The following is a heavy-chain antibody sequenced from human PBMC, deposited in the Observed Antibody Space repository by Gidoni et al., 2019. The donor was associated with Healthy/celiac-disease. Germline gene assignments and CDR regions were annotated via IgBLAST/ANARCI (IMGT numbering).Heavy chain of an antibody. CDR2: IKQDGSEK. J-gene: IGHJ3*02. V-gene: IGHV3-7*03. D-gene: IGHD3-3*01. CDR1: GLTFSSYW. CDR3: ARERRSDAFDI. Sequence: EVQLVESGGGLVQPGGSLRLACAASGLTFSSYWMSWVRQAPGKGLEWVANIKQDGSEKYYVDSVKGRFTISRDNAKNSLYLQMNSLRAEDTAVYYCARERRSDAFDIWGQGTMVTVSS.